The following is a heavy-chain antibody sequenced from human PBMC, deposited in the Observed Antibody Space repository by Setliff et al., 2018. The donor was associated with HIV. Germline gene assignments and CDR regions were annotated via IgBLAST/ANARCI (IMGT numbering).Heavy chain of an antibody. CDR3: ARSSRCSSTSCYSGADY. CDR2: INPSGGST. V-gene: IGHV1-46*01. D-gene: IGHD2-2*01. J-gene: IGHJ4*02. CDR1: GYTFTSYH. Sequence: ASVKVSCKASGYTFTSYHMYWVRQAPGQGLEWMGSINPSGGSTSYAQKFQGRVTMTRNTSTSTAYMELSSLRSEDTAVYYCARSSRCSSTSCYSGADYWGQGTLVTVSS.